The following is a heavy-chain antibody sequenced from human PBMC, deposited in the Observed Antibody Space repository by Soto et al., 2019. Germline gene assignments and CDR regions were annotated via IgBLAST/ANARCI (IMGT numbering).Heavy chain of an antibody. CDR2: VHHSWGS. CDR3: AVQGFGPLHGLVDV. V-gene: IGHV4-59*08. D-gene: IGHD3-10*01. CDR1: GGSISSYY. J-gene: IGHJ6*02. Sequence: QVQLQESGPGLVKPSETLSLSCTVSGGSISSYYWSWFRQSPGKRMEWIGYVHHSWGSSYNPSLQSRVAISLDTSKSQFSLKVTSVTATDTAVYYCAVQGFGPLHGLVDVWGQGTTVTVSS.